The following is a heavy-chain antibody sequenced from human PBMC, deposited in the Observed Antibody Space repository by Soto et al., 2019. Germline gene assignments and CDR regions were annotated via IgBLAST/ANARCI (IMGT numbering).Heavy chain of an antibody. CDR3: AKDRAFGGYPI. CDR1: GFTFSSYA. V-gene: IGHV3-23*01. J-gene: IGHJ3*02. D-gene: IGHD3-22*01. Sequence: GGSLRLSCAASGFTFSSYAMSWVRQAPGKGLEWVSAISGSGGSTYYADSVKGRSTISRDNSKNTLYLQMNSLRAEDTAVYYCAKDRAFGGYPIRGQGTMVTVSS. CDR2: ISGSGGST.